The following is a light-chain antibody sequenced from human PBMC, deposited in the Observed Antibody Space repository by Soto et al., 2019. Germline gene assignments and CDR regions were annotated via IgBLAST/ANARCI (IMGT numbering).Light chain of an antibody. J-gene: IGLJ2*01. CDR2: DVS. CDR1: SSDVGGYNY. Sequence: QSVLTQPASVSGSPGQSITISCTGTSSDVGGYNYVSWYQQYPGKAPKLMIYDVSNRPSGVSNRFSGSKSGNTASLTISGLQAEDEADYYRSSYTSSSTLVFGGGTQLTVL. V-gene: IGLV2-14*01. CDR3: SSYTSSSTLV.